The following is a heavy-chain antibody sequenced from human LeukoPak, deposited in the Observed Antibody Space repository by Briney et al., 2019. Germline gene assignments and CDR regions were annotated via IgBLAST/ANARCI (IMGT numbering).Heavy chain of an antibody. V-gene: IGHV4-39*01. CDR2: IYYSGST. CDR1: GGSISSSSYY. D-gene: IGHD3-10*01. CDR3: ARHVGFITMVWEVINNNWFDP. J-gene: IGHJ5*02. Sequence: SETLSLTCTVSGGSISSSSYYWGWIRQPPGKGLEWSGSIYYSGSTYYNPSLKSRDTISVDTPKKQFSQKLSSVPAADALVYYCARHVGFITMVWEVINNNWFDPWG.